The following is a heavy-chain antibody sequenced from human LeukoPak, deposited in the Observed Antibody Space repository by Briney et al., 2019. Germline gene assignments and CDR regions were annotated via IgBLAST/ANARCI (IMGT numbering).Heavy chain of an antibody. CDR3: ARDRSSGWFYNWFDP. D-gene: IGHD6-19*01. CDR1: GYTFTSYG. Sequence: ASAKVSRKASGYTFTSYGISWVRQAPGQGLEWMGWISAYNGNTNYAQKLQGRVTMTTDTSTSTAYMELRSLRSDDTAVYYCARDRSSGWFYNWFDPWGQGTLVTVSS. J-gene: IGHJ5*02. CDR2: ISAYNGNT. V-gene: IGHV1-18*01.